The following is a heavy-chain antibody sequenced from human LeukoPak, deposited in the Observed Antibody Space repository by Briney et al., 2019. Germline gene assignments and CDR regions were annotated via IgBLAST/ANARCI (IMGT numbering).Heavy chain of an antibody. CDR2: IKSKTDGGTT. J-gene: IGHJ6*03. Sequence: GGSLRLSCAASGFTFDDYGMSWVRQAPGKGLEWVGRIKSKTDGGTTDYAAPVKGRFTISRDDSKNTLYLQTNSLKTEDTAVYYCTTVVAAMDVWGKGTTVTVSS. V-gene: IGHV3-15*01. CDR1: GFTFDDYG. CDR3: TTVVAAMDV. D-gene: IGHD5-12*01.